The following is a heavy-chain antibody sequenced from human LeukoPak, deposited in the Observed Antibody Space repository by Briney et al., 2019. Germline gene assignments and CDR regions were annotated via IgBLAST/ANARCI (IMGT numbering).Heavy chain of an antibody. CDR3: ARESLRFLEWLLYDY. V-gene: IGHV3-48*03. CDR1: GFTFSSCE. CDR2: ISSSGSTI. D-gene: IGHD3-3*01. Sequence: PGGSLRLSCAASGFTFSSCEMNWVRQAPGKGLEWVSYISSSGSTIYYADSVKGRFTISRDNAKNSLYLQMNSLRAEDTAVYYCARESLRFLEWLLYDYWGQGTQVSVSS. J-gene: IGHJ4*02.